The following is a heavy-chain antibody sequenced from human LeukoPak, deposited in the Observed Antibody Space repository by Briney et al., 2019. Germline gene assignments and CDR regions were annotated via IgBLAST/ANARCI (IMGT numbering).Heavy chain of an antibody. CDR3: ARGVRTRAYFDY. CDR2: IWYDGSNK. V-gene: IGHV3-33*08. Sequence: GRSLRLSCAASGFTFSSYGMHWVRQAPGKGLEWVAVIWYDGSNKYYADSVKGRFTISRDNSKNTLYLQMNSLRAEDTAVYYCARGVRTRAYFDYWGQGTLVTVSS. CDR1: GFTFSSYG. J-gene: IGHJ4*02.